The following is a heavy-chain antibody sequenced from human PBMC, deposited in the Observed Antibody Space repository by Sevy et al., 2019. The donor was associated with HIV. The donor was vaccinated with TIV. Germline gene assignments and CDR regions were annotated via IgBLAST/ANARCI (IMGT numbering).Heavy chain of an antibody. CDR2: INHSGST. D-gene: IGHD6-13*01. Sequence: SETLSLTCAVYGGSFSGDFWNWIRQPPGKGPEWIGEINHSGSTSYNPFLKSRVTISVDTSKDQFSLKLSSVTAADTAVYYCARAAIAAPGAPFDDWGQGTLVTVSS. J-gene: IGHJ4*02. CDR3: ARAAIAAPGAPFDD. CDR1: GGSFSGDF. V-gene: IGHV4-34*01.